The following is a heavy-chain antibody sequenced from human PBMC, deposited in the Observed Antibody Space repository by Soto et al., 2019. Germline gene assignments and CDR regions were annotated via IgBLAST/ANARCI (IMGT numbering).Heavy chain of an antibody. CDR2: IGPTRMNT. CDR3: ATYADGAYRPPYDF. V-gene: IGHV3-23*01. D-gene: IGHD4-17*01. Sequence: EVLLLESGGDLVQPGGSLRLSCAASAFTFSTSVVAWVRRPPGKGLEWISSIGPTRMNTFSAYASSVKGRFTISSVNSRFAVYLQMSSLRVYDTAVYSCATYADGAYRPPYDFWGQGTLVTVSS. CDR1: AFTFSTSV. J-gene: IGHJ4*02.